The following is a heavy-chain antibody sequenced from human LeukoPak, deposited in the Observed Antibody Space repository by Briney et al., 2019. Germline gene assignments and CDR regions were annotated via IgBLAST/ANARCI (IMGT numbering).Heavy chain of an antibody. V-gene: IGHV4-39*01. Sequence: PSETLSLTCTVSGGSLSSSIYYWGWLRQPPGKGLEWLGSIYYSGSTSYNPSLRSRVTISVDTSKNQFSLKLTSVTAADTAVYYCASRNDILTGYVFDFWGQGTLVTVSS. J-gene: IGHJ4*02. CDR1: GGSLSSSIYY. CDR2: IYYSGST. D-gene: IGHD3-9*01. CDR3: ASRNDILTGYVFDF.